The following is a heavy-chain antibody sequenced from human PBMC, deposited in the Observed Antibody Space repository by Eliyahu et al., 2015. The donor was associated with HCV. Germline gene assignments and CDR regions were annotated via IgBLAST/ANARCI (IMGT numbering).Heavy chain of an antibody. J-gene: IGHJ3*02. CDR2: ISSSSSYI. Sequence: SSISSSSSYIYYADSVKGRFTISRDNAKNSLYLQMNSLRAEDTAVYYCARGGYYDYIWGSYRSMNAFDIWGQGTMVTVSS. D-gene: IGHD3-16*02. V-gene: IGHV3-21*01. CDR3: ARGGYYDYIWGSYRSMNAFDI.